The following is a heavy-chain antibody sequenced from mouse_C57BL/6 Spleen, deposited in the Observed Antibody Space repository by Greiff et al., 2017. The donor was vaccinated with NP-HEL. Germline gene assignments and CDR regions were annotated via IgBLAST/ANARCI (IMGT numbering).Heavy chain of an antibody. J-gene: IGHJ2*01. Sequence: QVQLQQSGAELARPGASVKLSCKASGYTFTSYGISWVKQRTGQGLEWIGEIYPRSGNTYYNEKFKGKATLTADKSSSTAYMELRSLTSEDSAVYFCAYYGSSYGDYWGQGTTLTVSS. D-gene: IGHD1-1*01. CDR1: GYTFTSYG. CDR2: IYPRSGNT. V-gene: IGHV1-81*01. CDR3: AYYGSSYGDY.